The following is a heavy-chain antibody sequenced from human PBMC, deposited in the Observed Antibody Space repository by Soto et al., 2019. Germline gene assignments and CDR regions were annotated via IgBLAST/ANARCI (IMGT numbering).Heavy chain of an antibody. CDR2: ISGSGGST. Sequence: HPGGSLRLSCAASGFTFSSYAMSWVRQAPGKGLEWVSAISGSGGSTYYADSVKGRFTISRDNSKNTLYLQMNSLRAEDTAVYYCAKDRDANVLLWFGESDNSHWGQGTLVTVSS. D-gene: IGHD3-10*01. J-gene: IGHJ1*01. V-gene: IGHV3-23*01. CDR1: GFTFSSYA. CDR3: AKDRDANVLLWFGESDNSH.